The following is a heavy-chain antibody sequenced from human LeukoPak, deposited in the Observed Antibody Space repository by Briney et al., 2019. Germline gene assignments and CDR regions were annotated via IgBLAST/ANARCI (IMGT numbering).Heavy chain of an antibody. CDR3: AKDLYGGFDY. CDR2: ISWNSGSI. Sequence: GGSLRLSCAASGFTFDDYAMHWVRQAPGKGLEWVSGISWNSGSIGYADSVKGRFTISRDSAKNSLYLQMNSLRAEDTALYYCAKDLYGGFDYWGQGTLVTVSS. CDR1: GFTFDDYA. V-gene: IGHV3-9*01. J-gene: IGHJ4*02. D-gene: IGHD4-23*01.